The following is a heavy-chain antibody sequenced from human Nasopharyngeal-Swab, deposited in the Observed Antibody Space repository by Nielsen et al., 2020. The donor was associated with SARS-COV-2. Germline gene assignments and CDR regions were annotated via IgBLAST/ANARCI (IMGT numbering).Heavy chain of an antibody. CDR2: INPSGGST. V-gene: IGHV1-46*01. Sequence: WARQAPGQGLEWMGIINPSGGSTSYARKFQGRVTMTRDTSTSTVYMELSSLRSEDTAVYYCAREIVGASYYYYGMDVWGQGTTVTVSS. J-gene: IGHJ6*02. CDR3: AREIVGASYYYYGMDV. D-gene: IGHD1-26*01.